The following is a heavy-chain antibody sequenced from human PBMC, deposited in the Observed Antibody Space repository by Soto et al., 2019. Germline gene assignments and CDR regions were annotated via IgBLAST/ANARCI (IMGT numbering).Heavy chain of an antibody. J-gene: IGHJ4*02. CDR3: ARESEALDY. V-gene: IGHV3-30-3*01. CDR2: ISYDGSNK. Sequence: QVQLVESGGGVVQPGRSLRLSCAASAFTFSSYAMHWVRQAPGKGLEWVAVISYDGSNKYYADSVKGRFTISRDNSKNTLYLQMNSLRAEDTAVYYCARESEALDYWGQGALVTVSS. CDR1: AFTFSSYA.